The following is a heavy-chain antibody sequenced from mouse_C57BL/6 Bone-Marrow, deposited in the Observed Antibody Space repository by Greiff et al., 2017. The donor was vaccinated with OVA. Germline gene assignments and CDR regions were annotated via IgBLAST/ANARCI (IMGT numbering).Heavy chain of an antibody. CDR3: ARHYYGSSYY. V-gene: IGHV5-6*01. CDR2: ISSGGSYT. D-gene: IGHD1-1*01. Sequence: EVQRVESGGDLVKPGGSLKLSCAASGFTFSSYGMSWVRQTPDKRLECFSPISSGGSYTYYPDSVKGRFTISRDNAKNTLYLQMSSLKSEDTAMYYCARHYYGSSYYWGQGTTLTVSS. J-gene: IGHJ2*01. CDR1: GFTFSSYG.